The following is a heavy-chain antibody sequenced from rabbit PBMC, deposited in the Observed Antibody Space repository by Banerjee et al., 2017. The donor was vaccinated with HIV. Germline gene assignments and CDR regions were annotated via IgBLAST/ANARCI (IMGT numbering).Heavy chain of an antibody. D-gene: IGHD4-1*01. CDR1: GFDLSSYYY. Sequence: QSLEESGGDLVKPGASLTLTCKASGFDLSSYYYMCWVRQAPGKGLEWIACIYAGDGNTYYASWAKGRFTISKTSSTTVTLQMTSLTAADTATYFCARDYVAESYWDLWGPGTLVTVS. J-gene: IGHJ4*01. CDR2: IYAGDGNT. CDR3: ARDYVAESYWDL. V-gene: IGHV1S40*01.